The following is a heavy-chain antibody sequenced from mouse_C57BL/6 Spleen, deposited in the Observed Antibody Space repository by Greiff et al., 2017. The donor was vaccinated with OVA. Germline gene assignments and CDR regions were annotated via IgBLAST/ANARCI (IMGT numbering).Heavy chain of an antibody. Sequence: QVQLKQPGAELVKPGASVKVSCKASGYTFTSYWMHWVKQRPGQGLEWIGRIHPSDSDTNYNQKFKGKATLTVDKSSSTAYMQLSSLTSEDSAVYYCARVYYGPYWYFDVWGTGTTVTVSS. CDR3: ARVYYGPYWYFDV. CDR1: GYTFTSYW. V-gene: IGHV1-74*01. CDR2: IHPSDSDT. J-gene: IGHJ1*03. D-gene: IGHD1-1*01.